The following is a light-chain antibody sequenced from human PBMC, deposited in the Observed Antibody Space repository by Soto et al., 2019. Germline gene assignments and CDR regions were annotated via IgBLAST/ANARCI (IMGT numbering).Light chain of an antibody. CDR3: MQGTHWPRT. CDR1: QSLVYSDGNTY. J-gene: IGKJ1*01. Sequence: DVVMTQSPLSLPVTLGQPASISCRSSQSLVYSDGNTYLSWFQQRPGQSPRRLIYKVSNRDSGVPDRFSGSGSGTDFTLKISRVEAEDVGVYYYMQGTHWPRTFGQGTKVEIK. CDR2: KVS. V-gene: IGKV2-30*01.